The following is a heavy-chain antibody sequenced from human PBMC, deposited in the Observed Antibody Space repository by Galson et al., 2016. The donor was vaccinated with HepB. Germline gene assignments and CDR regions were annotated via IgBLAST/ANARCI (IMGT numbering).Heavy chain of an antibody. Sequence: SLRLSCAASGFTFSDYYMSWLRQAPGKGLEWVSYISSSGSTIYYADSVKGRFTISRDNAKNSLYLQMNSLRAEDTAVYYCAIGITGTSEAFDIWGQGTMVTVSS. D-gene: IGHD1-7*01. V-gene: IGHV3-11*01. CDR2: ISSSGSTI. J-gene: IGHJ3*02. CDR3: AIGITGTSEAFDI. CDR1: GFTFSDYY.